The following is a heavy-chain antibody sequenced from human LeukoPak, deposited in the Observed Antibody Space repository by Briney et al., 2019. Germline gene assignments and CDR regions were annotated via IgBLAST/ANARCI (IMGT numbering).Heavy chain of an antibody. CDR3: ARGRRYSSLNWFDP. CDR2: INHSGST. Sequence: SETLSLTCAVYGGSFSGYYWSWIRQPPGKRLEWIGEINHSGSTNYNPSLKSRVTISVDTSKNQFSLKLSSVTAADTAVYYCARGRRYSSLNWFDPWGQGTLVTVSS. V-gene: IGHV4-34*01. D-gene: IGHD6-13*01. J-gene: IGHJ5*02. CDR1: GGSFSGYY.